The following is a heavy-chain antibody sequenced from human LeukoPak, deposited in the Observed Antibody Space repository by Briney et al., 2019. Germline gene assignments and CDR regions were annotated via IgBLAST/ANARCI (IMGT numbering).Heavy chain of an antibody. CDR3: AKDQTRNYYGSGSYDY. J-gene: IGHJ4*02. D-gene: IGHD3-10*01. CDR1: GFTFSSYE. Sequence: GGSLRLSCAASGFTFSSYEMNWVRQAPGKGLEWVSYISSSGSTIYYADSMKGRFTVSRDNAKNSLYLQMNSLRAEDTAVYYCAKDQTRNYYGSGSYDYWGQGTLVTVSS. V-gene: IGHV3-48*03. CDR2: ISSSGSTI.